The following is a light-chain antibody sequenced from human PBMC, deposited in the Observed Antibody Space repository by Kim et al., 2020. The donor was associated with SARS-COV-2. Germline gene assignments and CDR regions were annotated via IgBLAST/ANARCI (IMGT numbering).Light chain of an antibody. CDR1: QDIRND. V-gene: IGKV1-6*01. J-gene: IGKJ2*01. Sequence: AIQITQSPSSLSVSVGDRVTITCRASQDIRNDLGWYQQKPGKAPKPLIYGATALQSGVPSRFSGSGSGTHFTLTISSLQPEDFATYYCLQDYTYPHTFGPGNKLEI. CDR3: LQDYTYPHT. CDR2: GAT.